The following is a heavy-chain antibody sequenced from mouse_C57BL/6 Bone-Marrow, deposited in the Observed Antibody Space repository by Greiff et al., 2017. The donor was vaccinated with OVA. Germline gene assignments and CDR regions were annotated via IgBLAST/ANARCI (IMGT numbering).Heavy chain of an antibody. CDR2: IDPSDSYT. V-gene: IGHV1-69*01. CDR3: ARDITTVVALDY. CDR1: GYTFTSYW. J-gene: IGHJ2*01. D-gene: IGHD1-1*01. Sequence: QVQLQQPGAELVMPGASVKLSCKASGYTFTSYWMHWVKQRPGQGLEWIGEIDPSDSYTNYNQKFKGKSTLTVDKSSSTAYMQPSSLTSEDSAVYYCARDITTVVALDYWGQGTTLTVSS.